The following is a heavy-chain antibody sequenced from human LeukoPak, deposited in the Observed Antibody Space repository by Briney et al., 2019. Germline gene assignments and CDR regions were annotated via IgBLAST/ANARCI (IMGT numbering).Heavy chain of an antibody. CDR3: PYCTNGVCYTHRVWGEAAADPYIRRGGNLYDY. CDR2: INPSGGSR. J-gene: IGHJ4*02. CDR1: GGTYSSYA. Sequence: ASVKVSGKASGGTYSSYAISWVRQAPGQGLEWMGIINPSGGSRSYAQEFQGRVTITRDTSASTAYMELSSLRSEDMAVYYCPYCTNGVCYTHRVWGEAAADPYIRRGGNLYDYWGQGTLVTVSS. V-gene: IGHV1-46*01. D-gene: IGHD2-8*01.